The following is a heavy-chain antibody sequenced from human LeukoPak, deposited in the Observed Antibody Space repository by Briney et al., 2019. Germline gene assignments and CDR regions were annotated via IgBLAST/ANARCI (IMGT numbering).Heavy chain of an antibody. D-gene: IGHD2-2*01. V-gene: IGHV1-18*04. J-gene: IGHJ6*04. CDR1: GYTFTSYG. CDR3: ARVGDDIVVVPAATEDYYYYYGMDV. Sequence: ASVKVSCKASGYTFTSYGISWVRQAPGQGLEWMGWISAYNGNTNYAQKLQGRVTMTTDTSTSTAYMELRSLRSDDTAVYYCARVGDDIVVVPAATEDYYYYYGMDVWAKGPRSPSPQ. CDR2: ISAYNGNT.